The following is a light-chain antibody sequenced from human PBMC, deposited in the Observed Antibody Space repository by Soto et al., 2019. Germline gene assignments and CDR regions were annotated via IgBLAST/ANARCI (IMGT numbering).Light chain of an antibody. J-gene: IGLJ3*02. CDR1: SSDVGGYNY. V-gene: IGLV2-14*01. CDR2: EVS. CDR3: SSYTSSSTPLV. Sequence: QSALTQPASVSGSPGQSITISCTGTSSDVGGYNYVSWYQQHPGKAPKLMIYEVSNRPSGVSNRFSGSKSGNTASLTISGLQDEDEADYYCSSYTSSSTPLVLGGGTKVTVL.